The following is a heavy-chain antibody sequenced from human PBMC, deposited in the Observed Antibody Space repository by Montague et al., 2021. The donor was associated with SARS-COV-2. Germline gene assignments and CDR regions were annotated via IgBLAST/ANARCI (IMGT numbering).Heavy chain of an antibody. CDR2: IDWDDDK. CDR1: GFSLSTSGMC. J-gene: IGHJ4*01. CDR3: ARTHYDILTGYSKCDFDD. V-gene: IGHV2-70*11. Sequence: PALVKPTQTLTLTCTFSGFSLSTSGMCVSWIRQPPGKALEWLARIDWDDDKYYSTSLKTRLTISKDTSKNQVVLTMTNMDPVDTATYYCARTHYDILTGYSKCDFDDWGQGTLVTVSS. D-gene: IGHD3-9*01.